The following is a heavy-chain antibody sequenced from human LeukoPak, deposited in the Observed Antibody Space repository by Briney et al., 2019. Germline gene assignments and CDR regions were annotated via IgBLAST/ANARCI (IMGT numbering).Heavy chain of an antibody. V-gene: IGHV4-4*02. Sequence: SETLSLTCAVSGGSISSSNWWSWVRQPPGKGLEWIGQIYHSGSTNYNPSLKSRVTISVDKSKNQFSLKLSSVTAADTAVYYCARSNYYDSSGYTDPFDYWGQGTLVTVSS. J-gene: IGHJ4*02. CDR3: ARSNYYDSSGYTDPFDY. CDR1: GGSISSSNW. D-gene: IGHD3-22*01. CDR2: IYHSGST.